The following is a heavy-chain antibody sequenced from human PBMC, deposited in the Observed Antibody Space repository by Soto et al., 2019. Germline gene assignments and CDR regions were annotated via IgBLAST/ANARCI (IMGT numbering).Heavy chain of an antibody. D-gene: IGHD3-3*01. V-gene: IGHV4-59*01. J-gene: IGHJ5*02. CDR3: ARGHYDFWSGYHANWFDP. Sequence: ETLSLTCTVSGGSISSYYWSWIRQPPGKGLEWIGYIYYSGSTNYNPSLKSRVTISVDTSKNQFSLKLSSVTAADTAVYYCARGHYDFWSGYHANWFDPWGQGTLVTVSS. CDR1: GGSISSYY. CDR2: IYYSGST.